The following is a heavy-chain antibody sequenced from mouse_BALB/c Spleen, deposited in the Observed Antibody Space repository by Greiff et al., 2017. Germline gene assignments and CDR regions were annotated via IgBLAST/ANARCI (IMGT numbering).Heavy chain of an antibody. J-gene: IGHJ4*01. D-gene: IGHD5-1*01. V-gene: IGHV2-6-4*01. CDR3: ARENVYPHYYAMDY. Sequence: QVQLQQSGPGLVAPSQSLSITCTVSGFSLSSYSVHWVRQPPGKGLEWLGMIWGGGSTDYYSALKSRLSISKENSKSQVFLKMNSLQTDDTAMYYYARENVYPHYYAMDYWGQGTSVTVSS. CDR1: GFSLSSYS. CDR2: IWGGGST.